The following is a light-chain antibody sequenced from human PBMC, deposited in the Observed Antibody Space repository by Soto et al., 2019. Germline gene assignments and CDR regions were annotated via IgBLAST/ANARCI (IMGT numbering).Light chain of an antibody. CDR1: QSVRSSY. V-gene: IGKV3-20*01. CDR2: GAS. Sequence: EIVLTQSPGTLSLSPGERATLSCRASQSVRSSYLAWYQQKPGQAPRLLIYGASTRATGIPDRFSGSGSGTDFTLTISRLEPEDFAVYYCQQYGSAITFGQGTRLE. J-gene: IGKJ5*01. CDR3: QQYGSAIT.